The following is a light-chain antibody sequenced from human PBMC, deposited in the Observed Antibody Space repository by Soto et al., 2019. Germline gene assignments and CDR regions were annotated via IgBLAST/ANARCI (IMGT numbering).Light chain of an antibody. CDR3: SSYTGTSTHYV. CDR2: DVS. Sequence: QSALTQPRSVSGSPGQSVTVSCIGTSSDVGDYNSVSWYQQHPGKAPKLMIYDVSKRPSGVPDRFSGSKSGNTASLTISGLQAEDEADYYCSSYTGTSTHYVFGTGTKVTVL. J-gene: IGLJ1*01. V-gene: IGLV2-11*01. CDR1: SSDVGDYNS.